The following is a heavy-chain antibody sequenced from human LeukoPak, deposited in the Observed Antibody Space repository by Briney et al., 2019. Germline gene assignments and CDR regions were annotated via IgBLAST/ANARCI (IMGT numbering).Heavy chain of an antibody. CDR1: GFIFSSYW. CDR3: ARSYDILSAGNWFDP. D-gene: IGHD3-9*01. J-gene: IGHJ5*02. V-gene: IGHV3-74*01. Sequence: GGSLRLSCAASGFIFSSYWMHWVRQAPGKGLVWVSCINSDGSSTSYADSVKGRFTISRDNAKNTLYLQMNSLRAEDTAVYYCARSYDILSAGNWFDPWGQGTLVTVSS. CDR2: INSDGSST.